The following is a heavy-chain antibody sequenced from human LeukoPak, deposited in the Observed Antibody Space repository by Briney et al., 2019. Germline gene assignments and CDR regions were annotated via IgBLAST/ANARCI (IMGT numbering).Heavy chain of an antibody. CDR1: GFTFSNYA. J-gene: IGHJ6*02. Sequence: AGGSLRLSCAASGFTFSNYAMHWVRQAPGKGLEWVAVISYDGRNQYYADSVKGRFSVSRDNSKNTLYLQMNSLRPEDTAVYYCAKGIGPNYDFWSGSDNFYYYGLDVWGQGTTVTVSS. D-gene: IGHD3-3*01. CDR3: AKGIGPNYDFWSGSDNFYYYGLDV. V-gene: IGHV3-30*04. CDR2: ISYDGRNQ.